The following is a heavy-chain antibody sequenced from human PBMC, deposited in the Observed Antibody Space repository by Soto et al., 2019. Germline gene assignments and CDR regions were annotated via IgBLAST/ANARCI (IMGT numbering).Heavy chain of an antibody. CDR1: GGTFSNYA. CDR3: ARGIQLWS. Sequence: QVQLVQSGAEVKKPGSSVKVSGKASGGTFSNYALTWVRQAPGQGLEWMGGIIPLSGTPNYAQKFQGRVTITADKSTTTAYMELSSLRSEDTAVYYCARGIQLWSWGQGTLVTVSS. D-gene: IGHD5-18*01. J-gene: IGHJ5*02. CDR2: IIPLSGTP. V-gene: IGHV1-69*06.